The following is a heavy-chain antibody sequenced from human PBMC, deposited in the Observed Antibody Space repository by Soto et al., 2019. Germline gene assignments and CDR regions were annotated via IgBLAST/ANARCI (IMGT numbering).Heavy chain of an antibody. CDR3: ASSSSSWYYFDY. CDR1: GFTFSSYA. CDR2: ISYDGSNK. V-gene: IGHV3-30-3*01. Sequence: GGSLRLSCAASGFTFSSYAMHWVRQAPGKGLEWVAVISYDGSNKYYADSVKGRFTISRDNSKNTLYLQMNSLRAEDTAVYYCASSSSSWYYFDYWGQGTLVTVSS. D-gene: IGHD6-13*01. J-gene: IGHJ4*02.